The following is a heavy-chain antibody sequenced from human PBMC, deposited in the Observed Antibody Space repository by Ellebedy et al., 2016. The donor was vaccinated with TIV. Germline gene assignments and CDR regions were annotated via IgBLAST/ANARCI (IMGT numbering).Heavy chain of an antibody. CDR3: AKGRTATAVAGAYGY. Sequence: GGSLTLSXAASGFTFSSYAMCWVRQVPGKGLEWVSAISGSGGSTYYADSVKGRFTISRDNSKNTLYLQMNSPRAEDTAVYYCAKGRTATAVAGAYGYWGQGTLVTVSS. D-gene: IGHD6-19*01. V-gene: IGHV3-23*01. J-gene: IGHJ4*02. CDR2: ISGSGGST. CDR1: GFTFSSYA.